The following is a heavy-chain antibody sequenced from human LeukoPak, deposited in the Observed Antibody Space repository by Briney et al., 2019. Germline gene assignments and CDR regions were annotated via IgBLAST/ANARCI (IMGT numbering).Heavy chain of an antibody. D-gene: IGHD4-17*01. J-gene: IGHJ4*02. CDR2: ITTSDGNT. CDR1: GLTFSSYT. Sequence: GGSLRLSCAASGLTFSSYTMSWVRQAPGKGLEWVSTITTSDGNTYYADSVKGRFTVSRDNSKNTLYLQMNSLRAEDTAVYYCAKGGDYARQYYFDYWGQGTLVTVSS. V-gene: IGHV3-23*01. CDR3: AKGGDYARQYYFDY.